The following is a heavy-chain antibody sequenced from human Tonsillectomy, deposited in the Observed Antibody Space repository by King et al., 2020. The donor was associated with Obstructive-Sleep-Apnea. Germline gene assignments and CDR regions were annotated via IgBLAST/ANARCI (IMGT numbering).Heavy chain of an antibody. D-gene: IGHD3-10*01. J-gene: IGHJ4*02. CDR3: ARGGFGEPLDY. Sequence: VQLQQWGAGLLKPSETLSLTCAVYDGSFSAYYWSWIRQPPGKGLEWIGEISHSGSTKYNPSLESRVTILVDTSKNQFSLKLISVTAADTAVYYCARGGFGEPLDYWGQGTLVTVSS. V-gene: IGHV4-34*01. CDR1: DGSFSAYY. CDR2: ISHSGST.